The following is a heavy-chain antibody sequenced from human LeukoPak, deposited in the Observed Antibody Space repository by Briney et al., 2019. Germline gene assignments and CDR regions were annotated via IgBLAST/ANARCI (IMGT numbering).Heavy chain of an antibody. Sequence: GGSLRPSCAASGFTFSSYSMNWVRQAPGKGLEWVSSISSSSSYIYYADSVKGRFTISRDNAKNSLYLQMNSLRAEDTAVYYCARWTTVTLNIWGQGTMVTVSS. CDR1: GFTFSSYS. CDR2: ISSSSSYI. J-gene: IGHJ3*02. V-gene: IGHV3-21*01. CDR3: ARWTTVTLNI. D-gene: IGHD4-11*01.